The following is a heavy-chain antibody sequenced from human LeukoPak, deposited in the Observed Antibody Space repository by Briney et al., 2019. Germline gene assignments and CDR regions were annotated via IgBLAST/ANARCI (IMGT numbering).Heavy chain of an antibody. D-gene: IGHD2-15*01. J-gene: IGHJ4*02. CDR1: GFTVSSNY. CDR3: ARGRTPRYCSGGNCPYDY. V-gene: IGHV3-53*01. Sequence: GGSLRLSCAASGFTVSSNYMSWVRQAPGKGLEWVSVIYSGGSTYYADSVKGRFTISRDNSKNTLYLQMNSLRAEDTAVYYCARGRTPRYCSGGNCPYDYWGQGTLVTVSS. CDR2: IYSGGST.